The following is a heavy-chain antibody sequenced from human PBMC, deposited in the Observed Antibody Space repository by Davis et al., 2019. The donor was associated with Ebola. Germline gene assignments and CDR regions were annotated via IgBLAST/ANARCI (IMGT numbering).Heavy chain of an antibody. V-gene: IGHV4-61*01. Sequence: PSETLSLTCTVSGGSVSSGSYYWSWIRQPPGKGLEWIGYIYYSGSSSHNPSLKSRVNISVDTSKNQFSLKLSSVTAADTAVYYCARGGYSYGFDYWGQGTLVTVSS. CDR1: GGSVSSGSYY. CDR2: IYYSGSS. D-gene: IGHD5-18*01. CDR3: ARGGYSYGFDY. J-gene: IGHJ4*02.